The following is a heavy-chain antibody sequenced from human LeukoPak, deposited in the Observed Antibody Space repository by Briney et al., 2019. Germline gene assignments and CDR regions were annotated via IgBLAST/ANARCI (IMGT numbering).Heavy chain of an antibody. V-gene: IGHV4-39*01. CDR3: ARRAVVVVIRATHKKDNWFDP. CDR1: GGSISSSSYY. CDR2: IYYSGST. J-gene: IGHJ5*02. Sequence: SETLSLTCTVSGGSISSSSYYWGWIRQPPGKGLEWIGSIYYSGSTYYNPSLKSRVTIPVDTSKNQFSLKLSSVTAADTAVYYCARRAVVVVIRATHKKDNWFDPWGQGTLVTVSS. D-gene: IGHD3-22*01.